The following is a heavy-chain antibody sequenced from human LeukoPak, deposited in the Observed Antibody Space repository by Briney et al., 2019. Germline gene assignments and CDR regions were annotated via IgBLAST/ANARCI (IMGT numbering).Heavy chain of an antibody. CDR2: IKQDGSEK. Sequence: GGSLRLSCAASGFTFSSYWMSWVRQAPGQGLEWVANIKQDGSEKYYVDCVKGRFTISRDNAKNSLYLQMNSLRAEDTAVYYCARGGQSSIAARPLNYWGQGTLVTVSS. CDR3: ARGGQSSIAARPLNY. CDR1: GFTFSSYW. D-gene: IGHD6-6*01. J-gene: IGHJ4*02. V-gene: IGHV3-7*01.